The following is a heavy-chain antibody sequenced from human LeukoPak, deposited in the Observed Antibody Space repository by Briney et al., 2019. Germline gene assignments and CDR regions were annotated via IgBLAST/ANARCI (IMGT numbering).Heavy chain of an antibody. V-gene: IGHV1-2*02. CDR3: ARGGDFWSGYILSFNDY. Sequence: GASVKVSCKAPGYTFTGYYMHWVRQAPGQGLEWMGWINPNSGGTNYAQKFQGRVTMTRDTSISTAYMELSRLRSDDTAVYYCARGGDFWSGYILSFNDYWGQGTLVTVSS. J-gene: IGHJ4*02. CDR2: INPNSGGT. CDR1: GYTFTGYY. D-gene: IGHD3-3*01.